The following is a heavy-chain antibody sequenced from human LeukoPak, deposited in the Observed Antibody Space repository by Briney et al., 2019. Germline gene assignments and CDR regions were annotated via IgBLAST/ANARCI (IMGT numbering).Heavy chain of an antibody. V-gene: IGHV3-53*01. Sequence: GGSLRLSCAASGFTVSSNYMSWVRRAPGKGLEWVSVIYSGGDTYYADSVKGRFTISRDNSKNTLYLQMKSLRAEDTAMYYCATASHYYDRSGAYDAFDIWGQGTMVTVSS. CDR2: IYSGGDT. CDR3: ATASHYYDRSGAYDAFDI. D-gene: IGHD3-22*01. CDR1: GFTVSSNY. J-gene: IGHJ3*02.